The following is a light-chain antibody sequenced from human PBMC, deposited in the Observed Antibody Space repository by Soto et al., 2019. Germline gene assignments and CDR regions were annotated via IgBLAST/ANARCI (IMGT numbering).Light chain of an antibody. CDR2: AAS. CDR1: QSAASN. CDR3: EPSYPAAGT. V-gene: IGKV3-15*01. J-gene: IGKJ1*01. Sequence: DIRGRRASQSAASNLAWYQQKPGQTPRLLIYAASTRATGIPARFSGSGSGTAFNLGLPSLQSCCFAVYNCEPSYPAAGTFAQGTKVDIK.